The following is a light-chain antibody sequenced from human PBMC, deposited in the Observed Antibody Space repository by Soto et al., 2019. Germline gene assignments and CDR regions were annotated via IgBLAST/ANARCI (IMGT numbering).Light chain of an antibody. V-gene: IGKV3-20*01. CDR3: HHYGSSPLT. J-gene: IGKJ5*01. Sequence: EIVLTQSPGTLSLSQGERATLSCRASQSVSNNLAWYQQKPGQAPRLLIYGASTRATGIPARFSGSGSGTDFTLTISRLEPEDFAVYYCHHYGSSPLTFGQGTRLEI. CDR2: GAS. CDR1: QSVSNN.